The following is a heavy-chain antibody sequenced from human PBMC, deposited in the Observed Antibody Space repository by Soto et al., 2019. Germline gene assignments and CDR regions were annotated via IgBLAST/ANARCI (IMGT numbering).Heavy chain of an antibody. Sequence: QVQLVQSGAEVKKPGSSVKVSCKASGGTFSSYAISWVRQAPGQGLEWMGGIIPIFGTANYAQKFQGRVTITADESTSTAYMELSSLRSEDTAVYYCARGAGESSCWYTYWYFDLWGRGTLVTVSS. CDR1: GGTFSSYA. J-gene: IGHJ2*01. CDR3: ARGAGESSCWYTYWYFDL. V-gene: IGHV1-69*01. D-gene: IGHD6-19*01. CDR2: IIPIFGTA.